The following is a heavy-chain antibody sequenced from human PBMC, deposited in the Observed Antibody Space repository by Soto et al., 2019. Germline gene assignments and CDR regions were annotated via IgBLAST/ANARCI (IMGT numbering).Heavy chain of an antibody. J-gene: IGHJ4*02. CDR2: ISPYSGYT. CDR1: GYSFMKYG. D-gene: IGHD2-8*01. V-gene: IGHV1-18*01. CDR3: AREASVLISAAQPSRFDS. Sequence: ASVKVSCKXFGYSFMKYGINWVRQAPGQGLEWVGWISPYSGYTHSAQKFHGRLTLTTDTAASTAYMELRILRSADTALYYCAREASVLISAAQPSRFDSWGQGTLVTVSS.